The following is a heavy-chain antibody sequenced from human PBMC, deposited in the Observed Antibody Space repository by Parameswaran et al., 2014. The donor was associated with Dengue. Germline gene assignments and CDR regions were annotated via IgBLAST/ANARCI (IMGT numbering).Heavy chain of an antibody. V-gene: IGHV1-2*02. CDR3: ARGRKNSGYGWFDP. CDR2: INPNNGVT. J-gene: IGHJ5*02. D-gene: IGHD3-22*01. Sequence: VRQAPGQGLEWMGWINPNNGVTDYAQKFQGRVTMTRDTSISTAYMELSSLRSDDTAVYYCARGRKNSGYGWFDPWGQGTLVTVSS.